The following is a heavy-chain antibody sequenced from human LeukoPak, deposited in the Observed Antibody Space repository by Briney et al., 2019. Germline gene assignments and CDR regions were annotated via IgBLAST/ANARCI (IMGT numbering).Heavy chain of an antibody. Sequence: SETLSLTCTVSGGSISSYYWSWIRQPPGKGLEWIGYIYYSGSTNYNPSLKSRVTISVDTSKNQFSQKLSSVTAADTAVYYCARASTYYDFWSGHLLFDYWGQGTLVTVSS. V-gene: IGHV4-59*01. CDR3: ARASTYYDFWSGHLLFDY. J-gene: IGHJ4*02. CDR2: IYYSGST. CDR1: GGSISSYY. D-gene: IGHD3-3*01.